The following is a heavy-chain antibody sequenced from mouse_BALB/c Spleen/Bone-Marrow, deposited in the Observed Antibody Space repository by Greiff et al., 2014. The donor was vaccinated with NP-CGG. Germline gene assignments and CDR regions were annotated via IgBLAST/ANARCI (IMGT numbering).Heavy chain of an antibody. CDR3: TRLSLLRGYSDY. V-gene: IGHV1S81*02. CDR2: INPNNGGT. CDR1: GYTFTSHY. D-gene: IGHD1-2*01. J-gene: IGHJ2*01. Sequence: QVQLQQSGAELVKPGTSVKLSCKASGYTFTSHYIYWVKQRPGQGLKWIGEINPNNGGTNFNEKFKCKATLTVDKSSSTAYMQLSSLTSEDSAVYYCTRLSLLRGYSDYWGQGTTLTFPS.